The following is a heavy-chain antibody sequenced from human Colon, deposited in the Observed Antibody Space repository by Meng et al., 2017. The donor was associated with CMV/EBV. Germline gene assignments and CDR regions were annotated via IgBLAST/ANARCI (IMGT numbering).Heavy chain of an antibody. CDR2: INIEGTIT. V-gene: IGHV3-74*03. CDR1: GFSFSDHFMHW. J-gene: IGHJ3*01. D-gene: IGHD3-22*01. Sequence: GGSLRLSCAASGFSFSDHFMHWMHWVRQVPGKGLEWVAGINIEGTITTYADSVRGRFTISRDNAKNTVDLQMYSLRAEDTAVFYCARDLGTHFYYDSSGYAFDVWGQGTVVTVSS. CDR3: ARDLGTHFYYDSSGYAFDV.